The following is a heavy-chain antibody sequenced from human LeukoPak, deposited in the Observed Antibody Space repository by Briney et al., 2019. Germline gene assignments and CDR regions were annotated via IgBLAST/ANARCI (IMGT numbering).Heavy chain of an antibody. J-gene: IGHJ4*02. CDR1: GFTVSSNS. CDR3: ARRAGAYSRPYDY. CDR2: IHSDNT. V-gene: IGHV3-53*01. D-gene: IGHD4/OR15-4a*01. Sequence: PGGSLRLSCTVSGFTVSSNSMSWVRQAPGKGLEWVSFIHSDNTHYSDSVKGRFTISRDNSKNTLYLQMNSLRAEDTAVYYCARRAGAYSRPYDYWGQGTLVTVSS.